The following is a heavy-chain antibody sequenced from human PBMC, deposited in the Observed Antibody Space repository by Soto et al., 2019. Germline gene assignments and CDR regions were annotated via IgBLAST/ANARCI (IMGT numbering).Heavy chain of an antibody. D-gene: IGHD3-22*01. CDR2: IIPIFGTA. Sequence: GASVKVSCKASGGTFSSYAISWVRQAPGQGLEWMGGIIPIFGTANYARKFQGRVTITADESTSTAYMELSSLRSEDTAVYYCASAAEISDYYDSSGYYYDYWGQGTLVTVSS. CDR3: ASAAEISDYYDSSGYYYDY. V-gene: IGHV1-69*13. J-gene: IGHJ4*02. CDR1: GGTFSSYA.